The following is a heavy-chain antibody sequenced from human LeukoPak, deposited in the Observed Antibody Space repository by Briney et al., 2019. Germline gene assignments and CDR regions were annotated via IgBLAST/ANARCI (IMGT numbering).Heavy chain of an antibody. CDR2: ISSGSSYI. CDR1: GLTFSTYT. Sequence: GGSLRLSCAASGLTFSTYTMNWVRQAPGKGLEWVLSISSGSSYIYYADSMKGRFTVSRDNAKNSLYLQMNSLKAEDTAVYFCASHYDIDYWGQGTLVTVSS. D-gene: IGHD3-9*01. CDR3: ASHYDIDY. J-gene: IGHJ4*02. V-gene: IGHV3-21*06.